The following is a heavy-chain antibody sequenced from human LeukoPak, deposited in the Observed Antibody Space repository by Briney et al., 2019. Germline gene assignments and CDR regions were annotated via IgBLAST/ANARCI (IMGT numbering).Heavy chain of an antibody. CDR3: ARSEDIVVVPAAIPSGYYYYYMDV. V-gene: IGHV1-69*05. CDR1: GGTFSSYA. CDR2: IIPIFGTA. Sequence: SVKVSCKASGGTFSSYAVSWVRQAPGQGLEWMGGIIPIFGTANYAQKFQGRVTITTDESTSTAYMELSSLRSEDTAVYYCARSEDIVVVPAAIPSGYYYYYMDVWGQGTLVTVSS. J-gene: IGHJ6*03. D-gene: IGHD2-2*02.